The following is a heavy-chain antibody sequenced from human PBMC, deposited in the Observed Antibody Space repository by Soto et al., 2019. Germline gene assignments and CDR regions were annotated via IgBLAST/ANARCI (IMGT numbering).Heavy chain of an antibody. Sequence: QEKLVQTGAEVKKPGSSVKVSCQTSGGSFKNNAFSWVRQAPGQGLEWMGQILPVYNTTQYAGKLLGRITITADKSTSTIRMQLSPVSSDDTAVYYCARMRGMLLGSFDVGGQGTTVSVSS. D-gene: IGHD3-16*01. CDR1: GGSFKNNA. J-gene: IGHJ3*01. V-gene: IGHV1-69*06. CDR2: ILPVYNTT. CDR3: ARMRGMLLGSFDV.